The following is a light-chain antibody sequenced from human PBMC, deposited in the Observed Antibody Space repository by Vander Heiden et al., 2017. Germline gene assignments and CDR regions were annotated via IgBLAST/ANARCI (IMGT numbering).Light chain of an antibody. CDR1: SSDVGGYNY. V-gene: IGLV2-14*01. CDR2: DVS. Sequence: QSALTQPASVSGSPGQSITISRTGTSSDVGGYNYVSWYQQHPGKAPKLMIYDVSNRPSGVSNRFSGFKSGNTASLTISGLQAEDEADYYCSSYTSSSTVFGGGTKLTVL. CDR3: SSYTSSSTV. J-gene: IGLJ2*01.